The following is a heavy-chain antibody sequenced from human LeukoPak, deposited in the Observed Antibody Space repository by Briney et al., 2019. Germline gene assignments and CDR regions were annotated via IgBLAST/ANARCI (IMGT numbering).Heavy chain of an antibody. CDR3: ARDLPATVISRGGFFDY. CDR1: GYTFTSYA. J-gene: IGHJ4*02. D-gene: IGHD4-11*01. Sequence: ASVKVSCKASGYTFTSYAMNWVRQAPGQGLEWMGWINTNTGNPTYAQGFTGRFVFSLDTSVSTAYLQISSLKAEDTAVYYCARDLPATVISRGGFFDYWGQGTLVTVSS. CDR2: INTNTGNP. V-gene: IGHV7-4-1*02.